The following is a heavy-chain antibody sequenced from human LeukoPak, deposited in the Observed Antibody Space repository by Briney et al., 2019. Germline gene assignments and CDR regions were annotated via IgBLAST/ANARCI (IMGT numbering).Heavy chain of an antibody. Sequence: GGSLILSCEASGFNFQDYTMHWVRQPPGKGLEWVALINWDGGSTYYGDSVKGRFTISRDTSKNALYLQMHSRRSEDTALYYCTKDLGKVIAAAGTSGFDTWGRGTLVTVSS. CDR1: GFNFQDYT. D-gene: IGHD6-13*01. CDR2: INWDGGST. J-gene: IGHJ4*01. CDR3: TKDLGKVIAAAGTSGFDT. V-gene: IGHV3-43*01.